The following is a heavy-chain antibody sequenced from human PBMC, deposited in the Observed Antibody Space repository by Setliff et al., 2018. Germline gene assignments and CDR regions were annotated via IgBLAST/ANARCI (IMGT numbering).Heavy chain of an antibody. J-gene: IGHJ3*02. D-gene: IGHD2-2*01. CDR3: ARGYQVTPPRADAFDI. CDR1: GGNFNNYA. V-gene: IGHV1-69*13. CDR2: IIPLFGTT. Sequence: SVKVSCKASGGNFNNYAINWVRQAPGQGLEWVGRIIPLFGTTNLAQEFQGRVTMTADESTETTYIDLTSLRSEDTAVYYCARGYQVTPPRADAFDIWGQGTLVTVSS.